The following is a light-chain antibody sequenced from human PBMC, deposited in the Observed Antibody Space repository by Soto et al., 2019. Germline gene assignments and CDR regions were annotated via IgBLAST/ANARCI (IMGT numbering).Light chain of an antibody. CDR2: KAS. CDR1: QSISSW. J-gene: IGKJ2*01. V-gene: IGKV1-5*03. CDR3: QQYNSYSYT. Sequence: DLQMTQSPSTLSASVGDRVTITCRASQSISSWLAWYQQKPGKAPKLLIYKASSLESGVPSRFSGSGSRTEFTLTISSLQPDDFATYYCQQYNSYSYTFGQGTKLEIK.